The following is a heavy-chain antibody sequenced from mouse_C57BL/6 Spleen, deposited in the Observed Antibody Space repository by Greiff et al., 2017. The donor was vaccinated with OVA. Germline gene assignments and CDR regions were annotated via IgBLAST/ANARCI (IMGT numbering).Heavy chain of an antibody. V-gene: IGHV1-82*01. D-gene: IGHD3-2*02. Sequence: QVQLQQSGPELVKPGASVKISCKASGYAFSSSWMNWVKQRPGKGLEWIGRIYPGDGDTNYNGKFKGKATLTADKSSSTAYMQLSSLTSEDSAVYFCARLEGSSGPWFAYWGQGTLVTVSA. J-gene: IGHJ3*01. CDR2: IYPGDGDT. CDR1: GYAFSSSW. CDR3: ARLEGSSGPWFAY.